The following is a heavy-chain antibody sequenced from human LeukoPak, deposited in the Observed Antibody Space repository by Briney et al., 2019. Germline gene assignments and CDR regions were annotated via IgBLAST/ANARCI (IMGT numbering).Heavy chain of an antibody. D-gene: IGHD4-17*01. Sequence: ASVKVSCKDSGYTFTGYYMHWVRQAPGQGLEWMRIISPSGGSTSYAQKFQGRVTMTRDTSTSTVYMEVRSLRSEDPAVYYCARAGTTTVTTSLNWFDPWAREPWPPSPQ. CDR2: ISPSGGST. V-gene: IGHV1-46*01. CDR1: GYTFTGYY. CDR3: ARAGTTTVTTSLNWFDP. J-gene: IGHJ5*02.